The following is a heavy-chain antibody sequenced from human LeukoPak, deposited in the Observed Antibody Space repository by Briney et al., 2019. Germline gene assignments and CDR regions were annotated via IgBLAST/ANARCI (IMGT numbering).Heavy chain of an antibody. CDR1: GFTFSGSA. V-gene: IGHV3-73*01. CDR2: IRSKANSYAT. CDR3: TSLTPPNDAFDI. D-gene: IGHD3-9*01. J-gene: IGHJ3*02. Sequence: GGSLRLSCAASGFTFSGSAMHWVRQASGKGLEWVGRIRSKANSYATAYAASVKGRFTISRDDSKNTAYLQMNSLKTEDTAVYYCTSLTPPNDAFDIWGQGTMVTVSS.